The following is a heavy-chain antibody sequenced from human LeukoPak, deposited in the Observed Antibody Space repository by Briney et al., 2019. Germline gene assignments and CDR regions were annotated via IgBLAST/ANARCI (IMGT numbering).Heavy chain of an antibody. CDR2: ISYDGSNK. J-gene: IGHJ4*02. V-gene: IGHV3-30*01. CDR1: GFTFSSYA. Sequence: PGRSLRLSCAASGFTFSSYAMHWARQAPGKGLEWVAVISYDGSNKYYADSVKGRFTISRDNSKNTLYLQMNSLRAEDTAVYYCSNQGGVLGYFDYWGQGTLVTVSS. CDR3: SNQGGVLGYFDY. D-gene: IGHD4-11*01.